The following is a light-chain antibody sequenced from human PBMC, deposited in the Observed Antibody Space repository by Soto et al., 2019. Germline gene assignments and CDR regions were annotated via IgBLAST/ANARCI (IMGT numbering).Light chain of an antibody. V-gene: IGLV2-14*01. CDR2: DVS. CDR1: SSDIGGYNY. CDR3: CSYTSSSTYV. Sequence: QSVLTQPASVSGSPGQSITISCTGTSSDIGGYNYVSWYQQHPGKAPKVMIYDVSDRPSGVSYRFSGSKSGITASLTISGLQAEDEADYYCCSYTSSSTYVFGTGTRSPS. J-gene: IGLJ1*01.